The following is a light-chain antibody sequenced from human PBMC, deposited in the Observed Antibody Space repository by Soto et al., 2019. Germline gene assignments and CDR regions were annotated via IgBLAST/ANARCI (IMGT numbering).Light chain of an antibody. V-gene: IGKV4-1*01. CDR3: QQYCSSPWR. Sequence: DIVTTQSPDSLAVSMGERATINCKSSQRVLYSSSNKNYLAWYQQKPGQPPKLLIYWASTRESGVPDRFSGSGSGTDFTLTISSLQAEDVAVYYCQQYCSSPWRFGQGTKVEIK. J-gene: IGKJ1*01. CDR1: QRVLYSSSNKNY. CDR2: WAS.